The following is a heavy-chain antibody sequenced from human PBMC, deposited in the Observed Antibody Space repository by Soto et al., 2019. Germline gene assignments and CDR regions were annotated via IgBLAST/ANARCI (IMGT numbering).Heavy chain of an antibody. CDR3: ARPSGSYLYYFDY. Sequence: SETLSLTCAVSGGSISSGGYSWSWIRQPPGKGLEWIGYIYHSGSTYYNPSLKSRVTISVDTSKNQFSLKLSSVTAADTAVYYCARPSGSYLYYFDYSGQGTLVTVSS. CDR1: GGSISSGGYS. J-gene: IGHJ4*02. CDR2: IYHSGST. V-gene: IGHV4-30-2*03. D-gene: IGHD1-26*01.